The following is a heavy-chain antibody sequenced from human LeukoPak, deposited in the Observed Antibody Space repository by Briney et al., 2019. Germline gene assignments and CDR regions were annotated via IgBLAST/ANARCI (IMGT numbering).Heavy chain of an antibody. D-gene: IGHD4-17*01. CDR3: ARDPGEDGDYVGAFDI. CDR2: ISSSSSTI. V-gene: IGHV3-48*04. J-gene: IGHJ3*02. Sequence: HPGGSLRLSCAASGFTFSSYAMSWVRQAPGKGLEWVSYISSSSSTIYYADSVKGRFTISRDNAKNSLYLQMNSLRAEDTAVHYCARDPGEDGDYVGAFDIWGQGTMVTVSS. CDR1: GFTFSSYA.